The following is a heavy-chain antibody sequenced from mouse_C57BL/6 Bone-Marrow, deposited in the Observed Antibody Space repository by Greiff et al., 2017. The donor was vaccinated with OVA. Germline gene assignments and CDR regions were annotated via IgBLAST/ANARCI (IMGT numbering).Heavy chain of an antibody. CDR2: INPSNGGT. CDR1: GYTFTSYW. CDR3: ARYIQITTVVATDWYFDV. Sequence: VQLQQPGTELVKPGASVKLSCKASGYTFTSYWMHWVKQRPGQGLEWIGNINPSNGGTNYNEKFKSKATLTVDKSSSTAYMQLSSLTSEDSAVYYCARYIQITTVVATDWYFDVWGTGTTVTVSS. V-gene: IGHV1-53*01. J-gene: IGHJ1*03. D-gene: IGHD1-1*01.